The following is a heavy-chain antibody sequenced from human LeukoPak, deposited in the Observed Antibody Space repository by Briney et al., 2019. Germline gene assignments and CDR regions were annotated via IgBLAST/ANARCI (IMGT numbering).Heavy chain of an antibody. D-gene: IGHD2-15*01. Sequence: PGGSLRLSCAASGFTFSSYAMSWVRQAPGQGLEWVSAISGSGGSTYYADSVKGRFTISRDNSKNTLYLQMNSLRAEDTAVYYCAKDIQLLPGLYYFDYWGQGTLVTVSS. J-gene: IGHJ4*02. V-gene: IGHV3-23*01. CDR2: ISGSGGST. CDR1: GFTFSSYA. CDR3: AKDIQLLPGLYYFDY.